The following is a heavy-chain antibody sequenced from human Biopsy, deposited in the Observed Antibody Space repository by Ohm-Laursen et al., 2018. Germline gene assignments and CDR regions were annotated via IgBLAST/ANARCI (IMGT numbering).Heavy chain of an antibody. V-gene: IGHV4-59*08. D-gene: IGHD3-3*01. CDR1: GASVRSHF. CDR2: ISNSGTN. Sequence: PPGTLSLTCTLSGASVRSHFLTWIRQPPGKGLQWIGSISNSGTNRSSPSLKSRVNISLHTHKNQLPLKLTSVTAADTAVYYCARLSTLFGVADFTDDWGQGTLVTVSS. CDR3: ARLSTLFGVADFTDD. J-gene: IGHJ4*02.